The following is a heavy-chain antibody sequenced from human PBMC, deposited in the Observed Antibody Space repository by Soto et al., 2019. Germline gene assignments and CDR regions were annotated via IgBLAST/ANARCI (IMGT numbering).Heavy chain of an antibody. Sequence: QVQLQESGPGLVKPSETLSLTCTVSGGSISSYYWSWIRQPPGKGLEWIGYIYYSGSTNYTPSLKSRVTISVDTSKNQFSLRLSSVTAADTAVYYCARDHGVYYGSGRGGAFDIWGQGTMVTVSS. CDR2: IYYSGST. CDR1: GGSISSYY. J-gene: IGHJ3*02. V-gene: IGHV4-59*01. D-gene: IGHD3-10*01. CDR3: ARDHGVYYGSGRGGAFDI.